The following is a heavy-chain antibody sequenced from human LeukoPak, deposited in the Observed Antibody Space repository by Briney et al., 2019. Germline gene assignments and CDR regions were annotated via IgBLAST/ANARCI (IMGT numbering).Heavy chain of an antibody. CDR3: ARVSGYCTSTSCHDY. D-gene: IGHD2-2*03. Sequence: GASVKVSCKASGYTFTGYYMHWVRQAPGQGLEWMGWINPNSGGTNYAQKFQGWVTMTRDTSISAAYMELSRLRSDDTAVYYCARVSGYCTSTSCHDYWGQGTLVTVSS. J-gene: IGHJ4*02. V-gene: IGHV1-2*04. CDR2: INPNSGGT. CDR1: GYTFTGYY.